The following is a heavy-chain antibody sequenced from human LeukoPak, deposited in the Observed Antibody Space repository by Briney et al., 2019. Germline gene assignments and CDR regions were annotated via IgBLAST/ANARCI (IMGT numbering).Heavy chain of an antibody. J-gene: IGHJ4*02. V-gene: IGHV4-4*02. D-gene: IGHD6-6*01. CDR3: ARGPGGSSSSDFDY. CDR2: VFHSGST. Sequence: SETLSLTCAVSGGSISSSHWWSWVRQPPGKGLEWIGEVFHSGSTNYSPSLKSRVTISVDTSKNQFSLKLSSVTAADTAVYYCARGPGGSSSSDFDYWGQGTLVTVSS. CDR1: GGSISSSHW.